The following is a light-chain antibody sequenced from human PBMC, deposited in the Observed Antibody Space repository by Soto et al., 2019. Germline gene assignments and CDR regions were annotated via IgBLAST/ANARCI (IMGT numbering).Light chain of an antibody. CDR3: QSYDSSLSAYV. CDR2: DNS. Sequence: QSVLTQPPSVSGAPGQRVTISCTGSSSNIGAGYDVHWYQHLPGTAPKLLIYDNSNRPSGAPDRFSGSKSGTSVSLTITGLQSEDQADYDWQSYDSSLSAYVFGTGTKLTVL. J-gene: IGLJ1*01. V-gene: IGLV1-40*01. CDR1: SSNIGAGYD.